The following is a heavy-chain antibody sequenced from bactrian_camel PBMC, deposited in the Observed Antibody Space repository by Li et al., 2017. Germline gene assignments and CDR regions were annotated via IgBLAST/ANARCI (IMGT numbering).Heavy chain of an antibody. CDR2: ITSGGGT. D-gene: IGHD5*01. CDR3: AAKTGWARVCPLWGYDYNL. CDR1: GYIYVFYC. Sequence: HVQLVESGGGSVQAGGSLRLSCAVRGYIYVFYCMGWFRQVPGREREGIAAITSGGGTRYADSVKGRFTISKDNAKDTLYLQMNSLKAEDTAMYYCAAKTGWARVCPLWGYDYNLWGQGTQV. J-gene: IGHJ4*01. V-gene: IGHV3S53*01.